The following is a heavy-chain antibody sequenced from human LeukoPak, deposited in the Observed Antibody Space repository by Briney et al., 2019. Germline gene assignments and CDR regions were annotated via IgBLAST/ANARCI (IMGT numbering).Heavy chain of an antibody. V-gene: IGHV4-61*02. D-gene: IGHD3-10*01. CDR3: ARGLQERDIIRGFDF. CDR1: GDSISRRSSY. Sequence: PSETLSLTCSVSGDSISRRSSYWTWIRQPAGRGLEWIGRVYSTGTPNYNPPLKSRVTMSVDTSKNQFSLTLNSVTAADTALYFCARGLQERDIIRGFDFWGPGILVTVSS. CDR2: VYSTGTP. J-gene: IGHJ4*01.